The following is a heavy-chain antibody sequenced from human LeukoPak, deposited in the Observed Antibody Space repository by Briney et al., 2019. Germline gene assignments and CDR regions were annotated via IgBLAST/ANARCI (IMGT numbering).Heavy chain of an antibody. CDR2: FGGSGGSI. J-gene: IGHJ4*02. V-gene: IGHV3-23*01. Sequence: GGSLRLSCAASGFTFSTYAMSWVRQAPGKGLEWVSHFGGSGGSIYYADSVKGRFTNSRDNSKNTLYLQMNSLRAEDTAVYYCAKSDCGGDCHLLDYWGQGTLVTVSS. CDR1: GFTFSTYA. CDR3: AKSDCGGDCHLLDY. D-gene: IGHD2-21*02.